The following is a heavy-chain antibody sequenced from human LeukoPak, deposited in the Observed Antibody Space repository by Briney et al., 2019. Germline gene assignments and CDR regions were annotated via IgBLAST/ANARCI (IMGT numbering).Heavy chain of an antibody. CDR3: ARESSWYWFDP. J-gene: IGHJ5*02. V-gene: IGHV3-21*01. CDR1: GFSFSSYT. Sequence: GGSLRLSCAASGFSFSSYTMNWVRQAPGKGLEWVSIISSSSSYIYYADSVKGRFTISRDNAKNSLYLQMNSLRAEDTAVYYCARESSWYWFDPWGQGTLVTVSS. CDR2: ISSSSSYI. D-gene: IGHD6-13*01.